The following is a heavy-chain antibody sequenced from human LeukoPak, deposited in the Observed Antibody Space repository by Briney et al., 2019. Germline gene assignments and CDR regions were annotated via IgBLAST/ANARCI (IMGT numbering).Heavy chain of an antibody. Sequence: AGGSLRLSCAASGFTFSSYGMHWVRQAPGKGLEWVSAISGSGGSTYYADSVKGRFTISRDNSKNTLYLQMNSLRAEDTAVYYCAKDVTLAGTEFDYWGQGTLVTVSS. D-gene: IGHD6-19*01. CDR2: ISGSGGST. CDR1: GFTFSSYG. V-gene: IGHV3-23*01. J-gene: IGHJ4*02. CDR3: AKDVTLAGTEFDY.